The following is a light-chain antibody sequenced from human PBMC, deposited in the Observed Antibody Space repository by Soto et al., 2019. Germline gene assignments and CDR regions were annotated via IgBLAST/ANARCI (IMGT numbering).Light chain of an antibody. J-gene: IGLJ1*01. CDR2: EVS. CDR3: TAFSANRVYL. V-gene: IGLV2-14*01. Sequence: QSVLAQPASVSGCPGQSITISCTGTSSDVGGYDYASWYQLHPGKAPKLMVFEVSNRPSGVSYRFSGSKSGNTASLTISGLQAEDEADYYCTAFSANRVYLFGPGTMVIVL. CDR1: SSDVGGYDY.